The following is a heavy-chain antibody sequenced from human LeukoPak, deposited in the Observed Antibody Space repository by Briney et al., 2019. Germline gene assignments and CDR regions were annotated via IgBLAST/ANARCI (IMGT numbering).Heavy chain of an antibody. D-gene: IGHD4-17*01. CDR2: IYYSGST. V-gene: IGHV4-59*01. CDR1: GGSISSYY. CDR3: ARLVSTTAYYFDY. J-gene: IGHJ4*02. Sequence: SETLSLTCTVSGGSISSYYWSWIRQPPGKGLEWIGYIYYSGSTNYNPSLKSRVTISVDTSKNQFSLKLSSVTAAGTAVYYCARLVSTTAYYFDYWGQGTLVTVSS.